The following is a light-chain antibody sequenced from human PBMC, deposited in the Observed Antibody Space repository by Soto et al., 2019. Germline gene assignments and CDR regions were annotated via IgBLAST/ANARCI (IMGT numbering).Light chain of an antibody. CDR1: QSVSGRY. Sequence: EIVLKQSPGTLSLSPGERATLSCRASQSVSGRYLAWYQQKPGQSPRLLINGSSDRATGIPDRFSGSGSGTDFTLTISRVEPEDFAVYYCQQYGSSPPYTFGQGTKLEIK. CDR3: QQYGSSPPYT. V-gene: IGKV3-20*01. J-gene: IGKJ2*01. CDR2: GSS.